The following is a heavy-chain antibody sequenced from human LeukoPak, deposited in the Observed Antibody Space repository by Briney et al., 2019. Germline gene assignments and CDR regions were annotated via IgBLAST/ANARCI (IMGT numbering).Heavy chain of an antibody. D-gene: IGHD6-19*01. CDR2: INHSGST. CDR1: GGSFSGYY. CDR3: ARDRYGGWFDY. V-gene: IGHV4-34*01. J-gene: IGHJ4*02. Sequence: SETLSLTCAVYGGSFSGYYWSWIRQPPGKGLEWIGEINHSGSTNYNPSLKSRVTISVDTSKNQFSLKLSSVTAADTAVYYCARDRYGGWFDYWRQGTLVTVSS.